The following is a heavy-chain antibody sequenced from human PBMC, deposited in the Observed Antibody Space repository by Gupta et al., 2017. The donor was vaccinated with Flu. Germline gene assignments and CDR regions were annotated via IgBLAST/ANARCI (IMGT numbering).Heavy chain of an antibody. CDR2: LSSDGINT. CDR3: AKDGGSSYGYTLDF. D-gene: IGHD5-18*01. CDR1: AFTFRNYR. J-gene: IGHJ4*02. V-gene: IGHV3-30*18. Sequence: QVHLVASGGGVVQPGRSLRLSCAASAFTFRNYRMHWVRQAPGKGLEGVAALSSDGINTYYADSVKGRFTISRDNSGNTVSLQMSSLRAEDTAVYYCAKDGGSSYGYTLDFWGQGTLVTVSS.